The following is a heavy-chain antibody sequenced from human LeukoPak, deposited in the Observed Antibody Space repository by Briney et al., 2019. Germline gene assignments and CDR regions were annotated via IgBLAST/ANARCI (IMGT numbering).Heavy chain of an antibody. J-gene: IGHJ6*03. CDR1: GGSFSGYY. Sequence: PSETLSLTCAINGGSFSGYYVTWIRQAPGKGLEWIGEINPRGSTIHNPSLKSRVTISLDTSKNQFSLKLSSVTAADTAVYYCARETKLLANPQYYFFMDVWGKGTPVTVSS. V-gene: IGHV4-34*01. CDR2: INPRGST. CDR3: ARETKLLANPQYYFFMDV. D-gene: IGHD2-15*01.